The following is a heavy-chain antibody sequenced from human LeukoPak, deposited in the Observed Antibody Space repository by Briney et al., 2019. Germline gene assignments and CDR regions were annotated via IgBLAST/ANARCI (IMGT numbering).Heavy chain of an antibody. CDR1: GYTFTGYY. J-gene: IGHJ4*02. V-gene: IGHV1-2*02. Sequence: ASVKVSCKASGYTFTGYYMHWVRQAPGQGLEWMGWINPNSGGTNYAQKFQGRVTMTRDTSISTAYMELSRLRSDDTAVYYCAREMEHIVVVTAMEGGYWGQGTLVTVSS. CDR3: AREMEHIVVVTAMEGGY. CDR2: INPNSGGT. D-gene: IGHD2-21*02.